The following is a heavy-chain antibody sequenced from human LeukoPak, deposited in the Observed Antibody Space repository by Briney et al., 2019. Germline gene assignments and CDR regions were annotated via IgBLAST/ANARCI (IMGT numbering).Heavy chain of an antibody. Sequence: GGSLRLSCAAPGFTFRSYARHGVRQAPGKGREGGAVISYDGSNKYYADSVKGRFTISRDNSKNTLYLQMNSLRAEDTAVYYCAKADYYDSSGYLWGAFDIWGQGTMVTVSS. J-gene: IGHJ3*02. CDR2: ISYDGSNK. CDR3: AKADYYDSSGYLWGAFDI. V-gene: IGHV3-30-3*01. CDR1: GFTFRSYA. D-gene: IGHD3-22*01.